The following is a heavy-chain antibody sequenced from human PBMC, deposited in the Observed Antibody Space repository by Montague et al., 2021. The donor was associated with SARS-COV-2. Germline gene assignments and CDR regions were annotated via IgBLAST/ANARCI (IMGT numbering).Heavy chain of an antibody. V-gene: IGHV3-53*01. Sequence: SLRLSCAASGFTVSSNYMSWVRQAPGKGLEWVSLIYSSGRTSYADSVEGRFTMSRDNSKNTLYLQMNSLRAEDTAVYYCARDFGESRDHWGQGTLVTVSS. CDR2: IYSSGRT. D-gene: IGHD3-10*01. CDR3: ARDFGESRDH. J-gene: IGHJ4*02. CDR1: GFTVSSNY.